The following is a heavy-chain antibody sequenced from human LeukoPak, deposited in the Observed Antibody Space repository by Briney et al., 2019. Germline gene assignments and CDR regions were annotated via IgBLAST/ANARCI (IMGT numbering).Heavy chain of an antibody. V-gene: IGHV1-69*05. Sequence: GASVKVSCKASGGTFSSYAISWVRQAPGQGLEWMGGIIPIFGTANYAQKFQGRVTMTRNTSISTAYMELSSLRSEDTAVYYCARGGGGSSSSDYFDYWGQGTLVTVSS. J-gene: IGHJ4*02. CDR2: IIPIFGTA. CDR1: GGTFSSYA. CDR3: ARGGGGSSSSDYFDY. D-gene: IGHD6-6*01.